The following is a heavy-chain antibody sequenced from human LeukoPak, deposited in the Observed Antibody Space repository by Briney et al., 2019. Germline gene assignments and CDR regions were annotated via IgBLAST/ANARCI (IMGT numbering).Heavy chain of an antibody. Sequence: GGSLRLSCTASGFTFSSYAMSWVRQAPGKGLQWVPAISGSGGSTYYADSVKGRFTISRDNSKNTLYLQMNSLRAEDTAVCYCAKSQWLVRWGNFDYWGQGTLVTVSS. CDR3: AKSQWLVRWGNFDY. D-gene: IGHD6-19*01. V-gene: IGHV3-23*01. CDR2: ISGSGGST. CDR1: GFTFSSYA. J-gene: IGHJ4*02.